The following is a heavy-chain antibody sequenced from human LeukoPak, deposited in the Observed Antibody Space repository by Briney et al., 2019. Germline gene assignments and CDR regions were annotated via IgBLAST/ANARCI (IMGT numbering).Heavy chain of an antibody. J-gene: IGHJ4*02. D-gene: IGHD6-6*01. CDR2: IYSDNT. CDR3: TTNAGGYSSSSGDY. Sequence: GGSLRLSCTVSGFTVSSNSMSWVRQAPGKGLEWVSFIYSDNTHYSDSVKGRFTISRDNSKNTLYLQMNSLQTEDTAVYYCTTNAGGYSSSSGDYWGQGTLVTVST. V-gene: IGHV3-53*01. CDR1: GFTVSSNS.